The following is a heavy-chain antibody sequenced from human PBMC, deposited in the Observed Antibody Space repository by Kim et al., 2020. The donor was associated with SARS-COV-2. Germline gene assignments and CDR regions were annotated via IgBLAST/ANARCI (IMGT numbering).Heavy chain of an antibody. D-gene: IGHD3-16*01. Sequence: GGSLRLSCAASGFTFSSYGMHWVRQAPGKGLEWVAVIWYDGSNKYYADSVKGRFTISRDNSKNTLYLQMNSLRAEDTAVYYCAKDKSARGHSSGEVYLPYYYYYGMDVWGQGTTVTVSS. CDR3: AKDKSARGHSSGEVYLPYYYYYGMDV. V-gene: IGHV3-33*06. CDR2: IWYDGSNK. CDR1: GFTFSSYG. J-gene: IGHJ6*02.